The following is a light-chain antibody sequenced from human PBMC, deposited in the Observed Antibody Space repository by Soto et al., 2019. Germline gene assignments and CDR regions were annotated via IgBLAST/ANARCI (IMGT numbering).Light chain of an antibody. V-gene: IGKV3-11*01. CDR1: QSVSTY. Sequence: EIVLTQSPAILSLSPGERATLSCRASQSVSTYLTWYQQKPGQAPRLLIYDTSNRASGVQARFSGSGSGTDFTLPISSLEPEDFAVYYCRQRSNWTFTFGPGAKVDIK. CDR2: DTS. CDR3: RQRSNWTFT. J-gene: IGKJ3*01.